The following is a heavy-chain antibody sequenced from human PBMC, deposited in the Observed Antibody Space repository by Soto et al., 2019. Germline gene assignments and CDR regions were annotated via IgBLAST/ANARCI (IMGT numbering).Heavy chain of an antibody. Sequence: QVQLQQWGAGLLKPSETLSLTCAVYGGSFSGYYWSWIRQPPGKGLEWIGEINHSGRTNYKPSLKSRVTLSVDTSKNQFSLKLSSVTAADTAVYYCAIAGQGVAAAGTNFDYWGQGTLVTVSS. V-gene: IGHV4-34*01. CDR1: GGSFSGYY. CDR2: INHSGRT. CDR3: AIAGQGVAAAGTNFDY. J-gene: IGHJ4*02. D-gene: IGHD6-13*01.